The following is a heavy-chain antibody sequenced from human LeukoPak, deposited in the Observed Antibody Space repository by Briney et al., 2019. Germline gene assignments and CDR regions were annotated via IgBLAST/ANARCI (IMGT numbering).Heavy chain of an antibody. V-gene: IGHV3-30*18. CDR2: ISYDGSNK. CDR3: AKDIDSSGYYSEYFQH. CDR1: GFIFSNYW. Sequence: TGGSLRLSCAASGFIFSNYWMSWVRQAPGKGLEWVAVISYDGSNKYYADSVKGRFTISRDNSKNTLYLQMNSLRAEDTAVYYCAKDIDSSGYYSEYFQHWGQGTLVTVSS. D-gene: IGHD3-22*01. J-gene: IGHJ1*01.